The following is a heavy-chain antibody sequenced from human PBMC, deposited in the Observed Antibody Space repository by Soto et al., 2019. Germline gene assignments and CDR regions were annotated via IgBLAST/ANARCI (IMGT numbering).Heavy chain of an antibody. D-gene: IGHD2-21*02. CDR1: GGSISSYY. CDR3: ARRWGDHFAY. V-gene: IGHV4-59*08. Sequence: PSETLSLTCTVSGGSISSYYWSWIRQPPGKGLEWIGYIYYSGSTNYNPSLKSRVTISVDTSKNQFSLKLSSVTAADTAVYYCARRWGDHFAYWGQGTLVTVSS. J-gene: IGHJ4*02. CDR2: IYYSGST.